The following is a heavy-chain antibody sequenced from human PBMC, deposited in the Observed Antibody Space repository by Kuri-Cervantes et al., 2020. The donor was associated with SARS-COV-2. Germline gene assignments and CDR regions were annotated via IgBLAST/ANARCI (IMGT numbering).Heavy chain of an antibody. CDR3: ARSCSSTSCYTY. Sequence: ASVKVSCKASGYTFTSYGISWVRQAPGQGLEWMGWINPNSGGTNYAQKFQGRVTMTRDTSISTAYMELSRLRSDDTAVYYCARSCSSTSCYTYWGQGTLVTVSS. CDR2: INPNSGGT. V-gene: IGHV1-2*02. J-gene: IGHJ4*02. CDR1: GYTFTSYG. D-gene: IGHD2-2*02.